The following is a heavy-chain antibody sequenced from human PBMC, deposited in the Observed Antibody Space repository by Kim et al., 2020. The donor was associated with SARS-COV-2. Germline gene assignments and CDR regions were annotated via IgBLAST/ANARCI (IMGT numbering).Heavy chain of an antibody. Sequence: GGSLRLSCGASGFTFSDSAMHWVRRASGKGLEWLGRIRSKVNGYATAYSASVRGRVTIYRDDSRNTAYLQMNSLKTEDTAVYYCTRGPGTTLAFWDAVD. CDR3: TRGPGTTLAFWDAVD. D-gene: IGHD1-1*01. CDR2: IRSKVNGYAT. J-gene: IGHJ3*02. CDR1: GFTFSDSA. V-gene: IGHV3-73*01.